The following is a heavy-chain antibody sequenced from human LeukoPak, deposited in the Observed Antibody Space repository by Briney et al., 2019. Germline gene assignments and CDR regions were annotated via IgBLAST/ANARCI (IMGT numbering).Heavy chain of an antibody. J-gene: IGHJ4*02. CDR3: ARAAIQFDY. Sequence: GGSLRLSCAPSGVTFSIYWMSWGRQGPGKGVEWVANIKQDGSEKYYVDSVKGRFTISRDNAKNSLYLQMNSLRAEDTAVYYCARAAIQFDYWGQGTLVTVSS. D-gene: IGHD5-18*01. CDR2: IKQDGSEK. V-gene: IGHV3-7*01. CDR1: GVTFSIYW.